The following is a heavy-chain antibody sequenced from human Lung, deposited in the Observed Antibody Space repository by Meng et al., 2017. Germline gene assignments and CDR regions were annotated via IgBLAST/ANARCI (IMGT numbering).Heavy chain of an antibody. J-gene: IGHJ4*02. V-gene: IGHV4-34*02. CDR2: INHGGST. D-gene: IGHD3-10*01. CDR3: ARERHSTLIRGVIDF. CDR1: AWSISGSY. Sequence: QLGAGLLRPSENLSLTCAGYAWSISGSYWSWLRQSPAKGLEWIGKINHGGSTNYNPSLESRVTISVDTPKNQFSLRLTSMTVADTAVYYCARERHSTLIRGVIDFWGQGALVTVSS.